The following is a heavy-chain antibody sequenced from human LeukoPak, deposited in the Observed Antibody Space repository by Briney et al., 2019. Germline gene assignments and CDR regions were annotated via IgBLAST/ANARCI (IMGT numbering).Heavy chain of an antibody. CDR1: GFSFSAYA. Sequence: GGSLRLSCAASGFSFSAYAMSWVRQAPGKGLEWVSYISNSGGSTYYADSVKGRFTISRDNSKNTLYLQMNSLRADDTAVYYCASPVRDRYCSGGSCYSPFDFWGQGTLVTVSS. J-gene: IGHJ4*02. CDR2: ISNSGGST. D-gene: IGHD2-15*01. V-gene: IGHV3-23*01. CDR3: ASPVRDRYCSGGSCYSPFDF.